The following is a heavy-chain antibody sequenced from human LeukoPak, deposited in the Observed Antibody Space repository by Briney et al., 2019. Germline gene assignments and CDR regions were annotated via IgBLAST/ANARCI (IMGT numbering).Heavy chain of an antibody. Sequence: GGSLRLSCAAPGFTVSSNYMSWVRQAPGKGLEWVSVIYSGGSTYYADSVKGRFTISRDNSKNTLYLQMNSLRAEDTAVYYCAREGYCSSTSCYRPRNYYYGMDVWGQGTTVTVSS. V-gene: IGHV3-66*01. CDR3: AREGYCSSTSCYRPRNYYYGMDV. D-gene: IGHD2-2*01. CDR2: IYSGGST. J-gene: IGHJ6*02. CDR1: GFTVSSNY.